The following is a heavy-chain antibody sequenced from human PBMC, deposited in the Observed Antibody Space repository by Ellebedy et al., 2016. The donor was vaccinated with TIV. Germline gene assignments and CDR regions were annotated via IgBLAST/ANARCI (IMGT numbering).Heavy chain of an antibody. CDR1: RGSISSYY. Sequence: SETLSLXXTVSRGSISSYYWTWIRQPAGKGLEWIGRIYSSGRTNYNPSLKSRVTMSVDTSKNQFSLKLSSVTAADTAVYYCAREAYYLDGNGYECNWYNPWGQGTLVTVSS. D-gene: IGHD3-22*01. J-gene: IGHJ5*02. CDR2: IYSSGRT. V-gene: IGHV4-4*07. CDR3: AREAYYLDGNGYECNWYNP.